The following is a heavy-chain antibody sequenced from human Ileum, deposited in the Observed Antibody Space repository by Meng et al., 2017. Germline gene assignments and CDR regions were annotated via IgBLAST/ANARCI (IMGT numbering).Heavy chain of an antibody. D-gene: IGHD3-3*02. CDR3: VRSNIFGWNPRDH. CDR2: INPKSGAT. Sequence: QVRLVQAGVEATKPGASLKVSCKASGYTFTDYFVHWVRQAPGQGLEWMGRINPKSGATAYAQKFQGRVTVTSDTSISTAYLDLISLTSDDTALYYCVRSNIFGWNPRDHWGQGTLVTVSS. V-gene: IGHV1-2*06. J-gene: IGHJ4*02. CDR1: GYTFTDYF.